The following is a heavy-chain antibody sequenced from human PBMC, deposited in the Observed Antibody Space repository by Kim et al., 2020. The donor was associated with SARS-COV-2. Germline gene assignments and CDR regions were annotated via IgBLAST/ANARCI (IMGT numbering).Heavy chain of an antibody. CDR2: ISDSGGST. CDR3: AKRGLTPNSGWSPFDY. J-gene: IGHJ4*02. Sequence: GGSLRLSCAASGFTFSNYAMSWVRQTPGKGLEWVSTISDSGGSTYYADSVKGRFTISRDNSKNTLYLQMNSLRAEDTAVYYCAKRGLTPNSGWSPFDYWGERALVTVSS. D-gene: IGHD6-19*01. V-gene: IGHV3-23*01. CDR1: GFTFSNYA.